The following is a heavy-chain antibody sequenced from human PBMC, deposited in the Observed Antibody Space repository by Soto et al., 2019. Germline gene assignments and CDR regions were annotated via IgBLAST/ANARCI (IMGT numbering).Heavy chain of an antibody. CDR1: GFTFSSYW. CDR3: ARQYNWNYADVTLFDY. V-gene: IGHV3-7*01. CDR2: IKQDGSEK. J-gene: IGHJ4*02. D-gene: IGHD1-7*01. Sequence: GGSLRLSCAASGFTFSSYWMSWVRQAPGKGLEWVANIKQDGSEKYYVDSVKGRFTISRDNAKNSLYLQMNSLRAEDTAVYYCARQYNWNYADVTLFDYWGQGTLVTVSS.